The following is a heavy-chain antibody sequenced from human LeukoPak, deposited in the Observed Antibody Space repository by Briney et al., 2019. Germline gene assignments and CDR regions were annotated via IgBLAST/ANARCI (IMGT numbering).Heavy chain of an antibody. CDR3: ATRADGREFYYGMDV. CDR2: INHSGST. CDR1: GGSFSGNY. V-gene: IGHV4-34*01. Sequence: SETLSLTCAVYGGSFSGNYWSWIRQPPGKGLEWIGEINHSGSTNYNPSLKSRVTISVDTSKNQFSLKLSSVTAADTAVYYCATRADGREFYYGMDVWGQGTTVTVSS. J-gene: IGHJ6*02. D-gene: IGHD3-10*01.